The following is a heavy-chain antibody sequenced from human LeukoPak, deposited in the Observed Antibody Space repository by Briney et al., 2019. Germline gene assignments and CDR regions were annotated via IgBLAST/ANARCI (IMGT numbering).Heavy chain of an antibody. CDR3: ARDILTGSLIDY. V-gene: IGHV3-21*01. Sequence: GGSLRLSCAASGFTFSSYAMNWVRQAPGKGLEWVSSISSSSSYIYYADSVKGRFTISRDNAKNSLYLQMNSLRAEDTAVYYCARDILTGSLIDYWGQGTLVTVSS. J-gene: IGHJ4*02. CDR2: ISSSSSYI. CDR1: GFTFSSYA. D-gene: IGHD3-9*01.